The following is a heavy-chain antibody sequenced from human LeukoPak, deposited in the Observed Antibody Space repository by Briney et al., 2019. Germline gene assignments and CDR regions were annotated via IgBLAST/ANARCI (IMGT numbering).Heavy chain of an antibody. CDR1: GYSFTSYW. J-gene: IGHJ4*02. V-gene: IGHV5-51*01. CDR3: ASPLSGSYAY. CDR2: IYPGDSAN. D-gene: IGHD1-26*01. Sequence: HGEALKISCKGSGYSFTSYWIGWVRQMPGKGLEWMGIIYPGDSANSYSPSFHGQLTISADKSISTAYLQCSSLKASDTAMYYCASPLSGSYAYWGQGTLVTVSS.